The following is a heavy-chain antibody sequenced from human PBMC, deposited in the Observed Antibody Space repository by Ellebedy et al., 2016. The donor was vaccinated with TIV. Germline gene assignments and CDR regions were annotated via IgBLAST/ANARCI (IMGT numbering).Heavy chain of an antibody. CDR2: IYYTGAT. Sequence: SETLSLTCTVSGGSISTSGSFWGWVRQPPGKGLEWIGTIYYTGATYYNPSLQSRVAISVDTSKNQFSLKLRSLTAADTAVYLCAKDRGSHITDFWGQGTLVTVSS. D-gene: IGHD3-16*01. J-gene: IGHJ4*02. CDR3: AKDRGSHITDF. V-gene: IGHV4-39*07. CDR1: GGSISTSGSF.